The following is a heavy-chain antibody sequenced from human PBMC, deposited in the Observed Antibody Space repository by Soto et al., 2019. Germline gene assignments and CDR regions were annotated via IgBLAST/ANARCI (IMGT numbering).Heavy chain of an antibody. Sequence: VQLVESGGGLVQPGGSLRLSCAASGFTFSSYSMNWVRQAPGKGLEWVSYISSSSSTIYYADSVKGRFTISRDNAKNSLYLQMNSLRDEDTAVYYCAVKSSGWYGYFDYWGQGTLVTVSS. CDR2: ISSSSSTI. V-gene: IGHV3-48*02. J-gene: IGHJ4*02. D-gene: IGHD6-19*01. CDR1: GFTFSSYS. CDR3: AVKSSGWYGYFDY.